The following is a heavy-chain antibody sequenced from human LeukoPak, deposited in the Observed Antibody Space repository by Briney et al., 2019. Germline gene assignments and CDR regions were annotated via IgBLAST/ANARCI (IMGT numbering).Heavy chain of an antibody. D-gene: IGHD5-18*01. CDR1: GFTFGDYA. CDR3: SRGGYKGNWFDP. CDR2: IRSKAYGGTT. V-gene: IGHV3-49*04. J-gene: IGHJ5*02. Sequence: GGSLRLSCTASGFTFGDYAMSWVRQPPGKGLEWVGFIRSKAYGGTTEYAASVEDRFTISRDDSKSIAYLQMDSLKTEDTALYYCSRGGYKGNWFDPWGQGTLVTVSS.